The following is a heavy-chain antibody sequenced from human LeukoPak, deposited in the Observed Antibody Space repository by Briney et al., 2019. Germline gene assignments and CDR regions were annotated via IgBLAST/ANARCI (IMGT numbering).Heavy chain of an antibody. V-gene: IGHV3-7*01. CDR3: ARYLDHLGHPLPHDAFDI. Sequence: GSLRLSCAASGFTFSHYWMSWVRQAPGKGLQWVANINRDASEKYYVDSVKGRFTISRDDAKNSLYLQMNSLRAEDTAVYYCARYLDHLGHPLPHDAFDIWGQGTKVTVSS. CDR1: GFTFSHYW. CDR2: INRDASEK. J-gene: IGHJ3*02. D-gene: IGHD1-14*01.